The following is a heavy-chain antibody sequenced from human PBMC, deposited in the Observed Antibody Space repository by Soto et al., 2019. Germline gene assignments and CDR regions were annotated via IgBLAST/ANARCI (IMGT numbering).Heavy chain of an antibody. CDR2: IYHSGST. CDR1: GGSISSSNW. D-gene: IGHD6-6*01. Sequence: LXLTCAVSGGSISSSNWWSWVRRPPGKGLEWIGEIYHSGSTNYNPSLKSRVTISVDKSKNQFSLKLSSVTAADTAVYYCARAVSEYSTLRAAFDIWGQGTMVTVSS. V-gene: IGHV4-4*02. CDR3: ARAVSEYSTLRAAFDI. J-gene: IGHJ3*02.